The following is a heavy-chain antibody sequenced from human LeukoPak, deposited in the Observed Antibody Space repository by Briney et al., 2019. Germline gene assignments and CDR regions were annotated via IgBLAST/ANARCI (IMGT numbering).Heavy chain of an antibody. Sequence: PGGSLRLSCAASGFTFSSYSMNWVRQAPGKGLEWVSYISSSSSSIYYADSVKGRFTMSRDNAKNSLYLQMNSLRAEDTAVYYCAREGYSSSWKPDYWGQGTLVTVSS. CDR3: AREGYSSSWKPDY. J-gene: IGHJ4*02. CDR2: ISSSSSSI. V-gene: IGHV3-48*04. CDR1: GFTFSSYS. D-gene: IGHD6-13*01.